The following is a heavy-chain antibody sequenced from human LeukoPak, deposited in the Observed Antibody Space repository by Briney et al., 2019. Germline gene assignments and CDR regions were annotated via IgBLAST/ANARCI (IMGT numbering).Heavy chain of an antibody. CDR1: GFTFSSYA. Sequence: PGGSLRLSCAASGFTFSSYAMHWVRQAPGKGLEWVAVISYDGSNKYYADSVKGRFTISRDNSKNTLYLQMNSLRAEDTAVYYCARDKWVAFDIWGQGTMVTVSS. D-gene: IGHD1-26*01. V-gene: IGHV3-30*04. J-gene: IGHJ3*02. CDR3: ARDKWVAFDI. CDR2: ISYDGSNK.